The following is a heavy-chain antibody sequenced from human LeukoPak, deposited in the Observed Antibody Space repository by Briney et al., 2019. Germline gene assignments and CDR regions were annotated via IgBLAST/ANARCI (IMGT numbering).Heavy chain of an antibody. V-gene: IGHV4-39*07. D-gene: IGHD3-10*01. J-gene: IGHJ4*02. CDR2: IYYSGST. Sequence: SETLSLTCTVSGGSISSSSYYWGWIRQPPGKGVEWIGSIYYSGSTYYNPSLKSRVTISVDTSKNQFSLKLSSVTAADTAVYYCARGSVLLWFGEPAHFDYWGQGTLVTVSS. CDR1: GGSISSSSYY. CDR3: ARGSVLLWFGEPAHFDY.